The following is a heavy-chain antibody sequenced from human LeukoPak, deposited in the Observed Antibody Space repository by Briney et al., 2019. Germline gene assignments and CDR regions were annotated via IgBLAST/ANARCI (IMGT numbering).Heavy chain of an antibody. V-gene: IGHV3-74*01. CDR2: ITGDGSNT. D-gene: IGHD3-10*01. J-gene: IGHJ5*02. Sequence: PGGSLRLSCAASGFTFSSYLMHWVRQAPGKGLVWVSRITGDGSNTLYADSVQGRFTISRDNAKNTLYLQMNSLRAEDTAVYYCATDRGGWTTWGQGTLVTVSS. CDR3: ATDRGGWTT. CDR1: GFTFSSYL.